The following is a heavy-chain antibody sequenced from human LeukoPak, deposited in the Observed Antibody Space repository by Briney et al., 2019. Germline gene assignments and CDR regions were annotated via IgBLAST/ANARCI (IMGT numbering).Heavy chain of an antibody. V-gene: IGHV3-21*01. J-gene: IGHJ5*01. CDR2: ISSSSSYI. CDR3: ARSSGSYRPFDS. CDR1: GFXFSSYN. Sequence: GGSLRLSCAASGFXFSSYNINWVRQAPGKGLEWVSSISSSSSYIYYADSVKGRFTISRDNAKNSLYLQMNSLRAEDTAVYYCARSSGSYRPFDSWGQGILVTVSS. D-gene: IGHD3-22*01.